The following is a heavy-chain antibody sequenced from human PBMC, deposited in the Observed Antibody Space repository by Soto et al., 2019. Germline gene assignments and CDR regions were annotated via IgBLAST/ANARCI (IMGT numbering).Heavy chain of an antibody. CDR1: GGSVSSGSYY. CDR2: IYYSGST. J-gene: IGHJ6*02. D-gene: IGHD6-6*01. Sequence: SETLFLTCTVSGGSVSSGSYYWSWIRQPPGKGLEWIGYIYYSGSTNYNPSLKSRVTISVDTSKNQFSLKLSSVTAADTAVYYCASDRIAARPGYYYGMDVWGQGTTVTVSS. CDR3: ASDRIAARPGYYYGMDV. V-gene: IGHV4-61*01.